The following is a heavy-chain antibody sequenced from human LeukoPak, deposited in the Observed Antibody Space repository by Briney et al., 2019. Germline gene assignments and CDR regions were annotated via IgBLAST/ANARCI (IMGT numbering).Heavy chain of an antibody. D-gene: IGHD3/OR15-3a*01. J-gene: IGHJ4*03. Sequence: GSLRLSCAASGFTFSSYAMHWVRQAPGKGLEWIGEINRGGDTNYNPFLKSRATISIDTSRNYFSLKLSSVTAADTAVYYCARGRGTGSYFHDWGQGTLVTVSS. V-gene: IGHV4-34*01. CDR1: GFTFSSYA. CDR2: INRGGDT. CDR3: ARGRGTGSYFHD.